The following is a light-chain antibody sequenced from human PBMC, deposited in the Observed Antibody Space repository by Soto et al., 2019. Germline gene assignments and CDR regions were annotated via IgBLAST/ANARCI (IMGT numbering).Light chain of an antibody. Sequence: QSVLTQPPSVSGAPGQRVTMSCTGGSSNIGAGYHVHWYQQLPGTAPKLLIYTNRYRPSGVPDRFSGSRSGTSASLAITGLQAEDEADYYCQSYDRSLGYVFGTGTKSP. CDR2: TNR. CDR1: SSNIGAGYH. J-gene: IGLJ1*01. V-gene: IGLV1-40*01. CDR3: QSYDRSLGYV.